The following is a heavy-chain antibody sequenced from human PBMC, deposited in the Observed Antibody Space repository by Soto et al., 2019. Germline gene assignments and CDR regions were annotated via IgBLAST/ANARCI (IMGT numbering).Heavy chain of an antibody. CDR3: VKVGGYDGYEPLDK. CDR2: ISDDGSNT. CDR1: VFTFSNYA. J-gene: IGHJ4*02. V-gene: IGHV3-30*18. D-gene: IGHD5-12*01. Sequence: ESVGGVVQPGRSLRLSCAASVFTFSNYAMHWVRQAPGKGLEWVAVISDDGSNTYYADSVKGRFTISRDNPKNTLYLQMNSLRAEDTAVYYCVKVGGYDGYEPLDKWGQGTLVTVSS.